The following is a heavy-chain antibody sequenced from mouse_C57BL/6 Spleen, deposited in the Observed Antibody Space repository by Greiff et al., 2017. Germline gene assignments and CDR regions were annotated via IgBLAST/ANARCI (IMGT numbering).Heavy chain of an antibody. Sequence: VQLQQPGTELVKPGASVKLSCKASGYTFTSYWMHWVKQRPGQGLEWIGNINPSNGGTNYNEKLKSKATLTVDKSSSTAYMQLSSLTSEDSAVYYCARESITTVVATRAWFAYWGQGTLVTVSA. V-gene: IGHV1-53*01. D-gene: IGHD1-1*01. CDR3: ARESITTVVATRAWFAY. CDR2: INPSNGGT. J-gene: IGHJ3*01. CDR1: GYTFTSYW.